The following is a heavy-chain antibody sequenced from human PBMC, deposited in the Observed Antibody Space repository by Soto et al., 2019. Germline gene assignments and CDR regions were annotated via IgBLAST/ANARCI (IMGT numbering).Heavy chain of an antibody. CDR2: ISGSGGST. J-gene: IGHJ6*02. V-gene: IGHV3-23*01. CDR1: GFTFSSYA. D-gene: IGHD5-12*01. Sequence: PGGSLRLSCAASGFTFSSYAMTWVRQAPGKGLEWVSTISGSGGSTYYADSVKGRFTISRDNSENTLYLQMKSLRAEDTAVYYCAKALGYSGYDLYYYYGMDVWGQVTQFTVSS. CDR3: AKALGYSGYDLYYYYGMDV.